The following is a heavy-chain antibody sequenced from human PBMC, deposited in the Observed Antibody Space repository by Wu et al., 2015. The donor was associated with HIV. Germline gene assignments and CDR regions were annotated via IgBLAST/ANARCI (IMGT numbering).Heavy chain of an antibody. J-gene: IGHJ3*02. CDR3: ARETILDIGATTQRAGPGGFLSI. D-gene: IGHD5-12*01. CDR1: GYTLTNYN. V-gene: IGHV1-8*01. CDR2: MNPDSGKI. Sequence: QVQLEQSGAEVKKSGASVKVSCEASGYTLTNYNINWLRQTPGQGLEWMGWMNPDSGKIGYAQKFQGRVTMTKNTSIYTAYMKLSSLRSEDTAVYHCARETILDIGATTQRAGPGGFLSIWGQGTMVTVSS.